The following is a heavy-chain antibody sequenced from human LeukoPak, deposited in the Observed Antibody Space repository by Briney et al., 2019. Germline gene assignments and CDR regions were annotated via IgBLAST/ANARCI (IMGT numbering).Heavy chain of an antibody. CDR3: ARGDSSGYYFGY. J-gene: IGHJ4*02. Sequence: ASVKVSCKASGYTFTSYFFHWVRQAPGQGLEWMGIINPSGGSTSYAQKFQGRVTMTRDMSASTVYMELSSLRSEDTAVYYCARGDSSGYYFGYWGQGTLVTVSS. V-gene: IGHV1-46*01. D-gene: IGHD3-22*01. CDR1: GYTFTSYF. CDR2: INPSGGST.